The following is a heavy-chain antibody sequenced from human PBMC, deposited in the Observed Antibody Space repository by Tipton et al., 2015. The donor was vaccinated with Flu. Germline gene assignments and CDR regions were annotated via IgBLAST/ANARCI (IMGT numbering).Heavy chain of an antibody. CDR3: AKDARWGSYFDY. CDR2: IVFDGSKK. J-gene: IGHJ4*02. D-gene: IGHD3-16*01. Sequence: GSLRLSCEASGFTFSGYGMQWVRQAPGKGLEWVAFIVFDGSKKYYADSVKGRFTISRDNSKNTLYLQMNSLRAEDTAVYYCAKDARWGSYFDYWGQGTLVTVSS. V-gene: IGHV3-30*02. CDR1: GFTFSGYG.